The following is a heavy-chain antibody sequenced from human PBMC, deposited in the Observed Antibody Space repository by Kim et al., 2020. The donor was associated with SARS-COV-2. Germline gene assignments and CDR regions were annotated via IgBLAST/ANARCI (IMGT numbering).Heavy chain of an antibody. J-gene: IGHJ4*02. CDR2: ISSSGSTI. CDR3: ARGITMVRGNYDY. D-gene: IGHD3-10*01. V-gene: IGHV3-48*03. Sequence: GVSLRLSCAASGFTFSSYEMNWVRQAPGKGLEWVSYISSSGSTIYYADSVKGRFTISRDNAKNSLYLQMNSLRAEDTAVYYCARGITMVRGNYDYWGQGTLVTVSS. CDR1: GFTFSSYE.